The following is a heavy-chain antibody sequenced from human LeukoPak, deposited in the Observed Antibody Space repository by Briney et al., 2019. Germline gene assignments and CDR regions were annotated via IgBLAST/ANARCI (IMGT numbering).Heavy chain of an antibody. Sequence: SETLSLTCTVSGGSISSDNYYWGWIRQPPGKGLEWSGSIYYSGSTYYNPSLKSRVTISVDTSKNQFSLKLSSVTAADTAVYYCARGYCSGGSCYSFDYWGQGTLVTVSS. J-gene: IGHJ4*02. CDR1: GGSISSDNYY. CDR2: IYYSGST. CDR3: ARGYCSGGSCYSFDY. V-gene: IGHV4-39*07. D-gene: IGHD2-15*01.